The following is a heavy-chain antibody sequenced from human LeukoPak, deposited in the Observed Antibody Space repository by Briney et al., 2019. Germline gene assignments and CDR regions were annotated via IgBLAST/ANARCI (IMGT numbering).Heavy chain of an antibody. Sequence: SETLSLTCGVSGYSISRGYYWAWIRQPPGKGLEWIGTIYHIGSTYYNPSLESQVTISVDTSKNEFSLNLNSVTAADTAVYYCARAGWIITSGIDYWGQGALVTVSS. CDR2: IYHIGST. CDR3: ARAGWIITSGIDY. J-gene: IGHJ4*02. V-gene: IGHV4-38-2*01. D-gene: IGHD1-20*01. CDR1: GYSISRGYY.